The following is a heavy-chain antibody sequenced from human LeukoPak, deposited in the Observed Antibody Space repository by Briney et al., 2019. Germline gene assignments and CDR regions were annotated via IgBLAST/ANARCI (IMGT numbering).Heavy chain of an antibody. CDR3: ARGEYGSGNYHIDY. J-gene: IGHJ4*02. D-gene: IGHD3-10*01. CDR2: ISSSSSYI. Sequence: GGSLRLSCAASGFTFSSYSMNWVRQAPGKGLEWVSFISSSSSYIYYADSVKGRFTIPRDNAKNSLYVQMNSLRAEDTAVYYCARGEYGSGNYHIDYWGQGTLVTVSS. CDR1: GFTFSSYS. V-gene: IGHV3-21*01.